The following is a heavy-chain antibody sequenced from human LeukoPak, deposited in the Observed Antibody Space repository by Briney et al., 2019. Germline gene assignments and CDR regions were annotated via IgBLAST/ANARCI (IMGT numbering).Heavy chain of an antibody. V-gene: IGHV4-39*01. Sequence: PSETLSLTCTVSGGSIISRGYYWGWIRQPPGKGLEWIGSIYYSGSTYYNPSLKSRVTISVDASKNQFSLKMSSVTAADTAMYYCARSGTIMVKFDYWGHGTLVTVSS. D-gene: IGHD1/OR15-1a*01. CDR2: IYYSGST. CDR1: GGSIISRGYY. J-gene: IGHJ4*01. CDR3: ARSGTIMVKFDY.